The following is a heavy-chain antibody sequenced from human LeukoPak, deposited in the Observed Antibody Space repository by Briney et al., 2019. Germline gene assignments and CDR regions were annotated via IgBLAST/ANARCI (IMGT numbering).Heavy chain of an antibody. J-gene: IGHJ4*02. CDR3: VKGREDYNSD. CDR1: GFTFSGNA. Sequence: PGESLRLSCSASGFTFSGNAMDWVRQAPGKGLEYVSSITSNGYNTYYAGSVKGRFTISRDNSMNTLYLQMSSLRVDDTAVYYCVKGREDYNSDWGQGILVTVSS. V-gene: IGHV3-64D*09. CDR2: ITSNGYNT. D-gene: IGHD5-24*01.